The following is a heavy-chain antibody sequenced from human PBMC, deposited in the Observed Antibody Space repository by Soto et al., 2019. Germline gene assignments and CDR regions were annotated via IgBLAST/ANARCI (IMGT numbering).Heavy chain of an antibody. J-gene: IGHJ4*02. CDR1: DDSITNGAYY. CDR3: ARRHRAVVVVAATPFDY. D-gene: IGHD2-15*01. V-gene: IGHV4-39*01. CDR2: IYYSGST. Sequence: SETLSLTCTVSDDSITNGAYYWGLIRQPPGKGLEWIGTIYYSGSTYYNPSLKSRVTISVDTSKNQFSLKLSSVTAADTAVYYCARRHRAVVVVAATPFDYWGQGTLVTVSS.